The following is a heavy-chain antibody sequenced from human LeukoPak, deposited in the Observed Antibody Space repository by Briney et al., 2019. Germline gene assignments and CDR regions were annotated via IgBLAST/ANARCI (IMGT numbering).Heavy chain of an antibody. CDR2: ISSSGTSI. V-gene: IGHV3-11*01. J-gene: IGHJ4*02. CDR1: GFTFRNYA. Sequence: GGSLRLSCAASGFTFRNYAMSWVRQAPGKGLEWFSYISSSGTSIDYADSVKGRFTISRDNAKNSLYLQMDSLRAEGTAVYYCARGWGNFDYWGQGTLVTVSS. D-gene: IGHD2-8*02. CDR3: ARGWGNFDY.